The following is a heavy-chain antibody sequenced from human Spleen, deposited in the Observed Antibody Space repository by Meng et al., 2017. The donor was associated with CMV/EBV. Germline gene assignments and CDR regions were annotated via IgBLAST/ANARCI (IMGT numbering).Heavy chain of an antibody. CDR2: VYPSDSDT. J-gene: IGHJ6*02. CDR3: ARDAIFVPSIAKQNYYGMDV. V-gene: IGHV5-51*01. D-gene: IGHD3-3*02. Sequence: GGSLRLSCQGSGYSFTGYWIAWVRQMPGKGLEWMGIVYPSDSDTRYSPPFQGQVTISADKSISTAYLQWSSLKAADTAVYYCARDAIFVPSIAKQNYYGMDVWGQGTTVTVSS. CDR1: GYSFTGYW.